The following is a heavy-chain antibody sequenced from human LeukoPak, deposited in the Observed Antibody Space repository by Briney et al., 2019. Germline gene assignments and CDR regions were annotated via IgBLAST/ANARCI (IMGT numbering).Heavy chain of an antibody. V-gene: IGHV1-69*13. CDR1: GGTFSSYA. Sequence: GASVKVSCKASGGTFSSYAISWVRQAPGQGLEWMGGIIPIFGTANYAQKFQGRVTITADESTSTAYMELSSLRSEDTAVYYCAREVDGIAAVWGQGTLVTVSS. CDR2: IIPIFGTA. J-gene: IGHJ4*02. D-gene: IGHD6-13*01. CDR3: AREVDGIAAV.